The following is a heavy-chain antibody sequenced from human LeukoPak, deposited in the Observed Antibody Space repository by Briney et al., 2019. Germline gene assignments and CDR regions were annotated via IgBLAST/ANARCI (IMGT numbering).Heavy chain of an antibody. Sequence: GASVKVSCKASGGTFSSDAISWVRQAPGQGLEWMGGIIPIFGTANYAQKFQGRVTITADESTSTAYMGLSSLRSEDTAVYYCARAPLYYYDSSGYLGMVYWGQGTLVTVSS. CDR3: ARAPLYYYDSSGYLGMVY. J-gene: IGHJ4*02. CDR1: GGTFSSDA. D-gene: IGHD3-22*01. V-gene: IGHV1-69*13. CDR2: IIPIFGTA.